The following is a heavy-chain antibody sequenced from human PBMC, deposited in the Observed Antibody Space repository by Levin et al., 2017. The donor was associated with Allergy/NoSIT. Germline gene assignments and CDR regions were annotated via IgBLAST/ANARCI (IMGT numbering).Heavy chain of an antibody. Sequence: SGPTLVKPTQTLTLTCTFSGFSLSTSGMCVSWIRQPPGKALEWLALIDWDDDKYYSTSLKTRLTISKDTSKNQVVLTMTNMDPVDTATYYCARIRSEVYGDYGADWYFDLWGRGTLVTVSS. CDR1: GFSLSTSGMC. CDR3: ARIRSEVYGDYGADWYFDL. CDR2: IDWDDDK. D-gene: IGHD4-17*01. V-gene: IGHV2-70*01. J-gene: IGHJ2*01.